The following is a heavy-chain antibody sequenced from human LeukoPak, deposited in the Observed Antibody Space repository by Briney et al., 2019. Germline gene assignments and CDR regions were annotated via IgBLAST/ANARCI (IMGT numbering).Heavy chain of an antibody. CDR3: XXDQGIADYGMDV. D-gene: IGHD6-13*01. Sequence: GGSLRLSCAASGFTFSDYYMSWIRQAPGKGLEWVSYISSSGSTIYYADSVKGRFTISRDNAKNSLYLQMNSLRAEDTAVYYCXXDQGIADYGMDVWGQGTTVTVSS. CDR1: GFTFSDYY. V-gene: IGHV3-11*01. CDR2: ISSSGSTI. J-gene: IGHJ6*02.